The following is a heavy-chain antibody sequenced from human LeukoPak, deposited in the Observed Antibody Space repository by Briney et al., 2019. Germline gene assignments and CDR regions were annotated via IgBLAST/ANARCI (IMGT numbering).Heavy chain of an antibody. CDR3: ASHENSDFSVNY. CDR1: GYTFTSYY. Sequence: VASVKVSCKASGYTFTSYYMHWVRQAPGQGLEWMGIINPSGGSTSYAQKFQGRVTMTRDTSTNTAYMELSSLSSEDTAVYFCASHENSDFSVNYWGPGTLVTVSS. CDR2: INPSGGST. D-gene: IGHD4-11*01. V-gene: IGHV1-46*01. J-gene: IGHJ4*02.